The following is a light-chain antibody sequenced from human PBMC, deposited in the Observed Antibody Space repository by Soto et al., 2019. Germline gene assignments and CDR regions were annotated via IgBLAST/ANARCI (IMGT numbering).Light chain of an antibody. CDR2: GVS. J-gene: IGLJ3*02. Sequence: QSVLTQPASVSGSPGQSITISCTGTASDIGNYNYVSWYQVHPGKAPKLLIYGVSNRPSGVSNRFSGSKSGNAASLTISGLQAEDEADYSCYSYSAYTTLWVFGGGTQLTVL. CDR3: YSYSAYTTLWV. V-gene: IGLV2-14*01. CDR1: ASDIGNYNY.